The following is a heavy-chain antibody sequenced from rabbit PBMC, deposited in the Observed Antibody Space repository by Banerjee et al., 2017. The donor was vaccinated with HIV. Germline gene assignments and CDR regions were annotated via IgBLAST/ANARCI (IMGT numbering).Heavy chain of an antibody. D-gene: IGHD4-1*01. CDR1: GIDFSSYYH. J-gene: IGHJ4*01. CDR3: ARDLAGAIGWNFNL. Sequence: QQQLEESGGGLVKPGGTLTLTCKASGIDFSSYYHMWWVRQAPGKGLEWIACINTSSGNTVYATWAKGRFTISKTSWTTVTLQMTSLTAADTATYFCARDLAGAIGWNFNLWGQGT. V-gene: IGHV1S45*01. CDR2: INTSSGNT.